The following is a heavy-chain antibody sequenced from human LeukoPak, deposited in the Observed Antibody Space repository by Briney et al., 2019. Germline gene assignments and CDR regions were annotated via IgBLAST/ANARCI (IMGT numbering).Heavy chain of an antibody. CDR1: GASISSGGYY. D-gene: IGHD3-10*01. V-gene: IGHV4-31*03. J-gene: IGHJ4*02. Sequence: TLSLMCTVSGASISSGGYYWSRIRQHPGRGLEWIGYIDYSESTYYKPSLRSRVTISIDTSKIHCSLKLSSVTAAYTAVYFCARDHPGAYFDCWGQGTLVTVSS. CDR2: IDYSEST. CDR3: ARDHPGAYFDC.